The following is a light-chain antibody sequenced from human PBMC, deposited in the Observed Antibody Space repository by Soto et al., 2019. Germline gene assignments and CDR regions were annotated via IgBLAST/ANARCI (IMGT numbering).Light chain of an antibody. Sequence: DIQLTQSPSPLSASVGATVTVTCRASRSVSGWLAWYQQKPGEAPKLLIYDASALPRGVPSRFSGSGSGTKFTLTIASLQPDDFATYYCKQYEAFSGTFGPGTKVDIK. V-gene: IGKV1-5*01. J-gene: IGKJ1*01. CDR3: KQYEAFSGT. CDR2: DAS. CDR1: RSVSGW.